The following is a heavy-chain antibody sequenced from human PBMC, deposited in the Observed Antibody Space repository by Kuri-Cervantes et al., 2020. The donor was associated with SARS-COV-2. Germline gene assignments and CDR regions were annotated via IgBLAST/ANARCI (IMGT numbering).Heavy chain of an antibody. D-gene: IGHD3-10*01. CDR3: ARTTMGLGKAFDI. CDR1: GGSFSGYY. J-gene: IGHJ3*02. CDR2: INHSGST. Sequence: SQTLSLTCAVYGGSFSGYYWSWIRQPPGKGLEWIGEINHSGSTNYNPSLKSRVTISVDTSKNQFSLKLSPVTAADTAVYYCARTTMGLGKAFDIWGQGTMVTVSS. V-gene: IGHV4-34*01.